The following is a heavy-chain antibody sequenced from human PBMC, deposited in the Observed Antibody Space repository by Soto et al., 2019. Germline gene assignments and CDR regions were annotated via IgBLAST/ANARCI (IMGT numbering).Heavy chain of an antibody. V-gene: IGHV3-7*01. Sequence: EVQLVESGGGLVQPGGSLRLPCAASGFTFSTYWMTWVRQPPGNGLERVASINQDGSERYYVDSVRGRFTISRDNAKHSLYLQMNSLRAEDTAVYYCVCGGNFFVYWGQGTLVTVSP. CDR1: GFTFSTYW. CDR2: INQDGSER. D-gene: IGHD3-16*01. J-gene: IGHJ4*02. CDR3: VCGGNFFVY.